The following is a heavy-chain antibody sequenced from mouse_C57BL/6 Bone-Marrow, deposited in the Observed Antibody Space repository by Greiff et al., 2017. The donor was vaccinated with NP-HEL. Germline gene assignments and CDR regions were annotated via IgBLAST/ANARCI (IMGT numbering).Heavy chain of an antibody. Sequence: DVMLVESGGGLVQPGGSMKLSCVASGFTFSNYWMNWVRQSPEKGLEWVAQIRLKSDNYATHYAESVKGRFTISRDDSKSSVYLQMNNLRAEDTGIYYCTAVTGTAYYFDYWGQGTTLTVSS. J-gene: IGHJ2*01. CDR2: IRLKSDNYAT. CDR1: GFTFSNYW. CDR3: TAVTGTAYYFDY. D-gene: IGHD4-1*01. V-gene: IGHV6-3*01.